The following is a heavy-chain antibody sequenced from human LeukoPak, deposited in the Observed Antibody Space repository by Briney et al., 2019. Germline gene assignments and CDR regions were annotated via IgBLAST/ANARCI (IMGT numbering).Heavy chain of an antibody. D-gene: IGHD3-10*01. Sequence: GGSLRLSCAASGFTFNSYGMHWVRQAPGKGLEWVAVIWYDGSNKYYGDSVKGRFTISRDNSKNTLYLQMNSHRAEDTAVYYCAREYPLTMVRGVIKDWGQGNLVTVPS. J-gene: IGHJ4*02. CDR2: IWYDGSNK. V-gene: IGHV3-33*01. CDR1: GFTFNSYG. CDR3: AREYPLTMVRGVIKD.